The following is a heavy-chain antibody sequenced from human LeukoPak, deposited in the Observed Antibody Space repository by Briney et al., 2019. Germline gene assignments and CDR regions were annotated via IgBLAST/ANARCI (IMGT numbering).Heavy chain of an antibody. D-gene: IGHD3-3*01. CDR1: GYTLTELS. CDR2: FDPEDGET. CDR3: ATGGRGDFWSGYLDSPKFDY. J-gene: IGHJ4*02. Sequence: GASAKVSCKVSGYTLTELSMHWVRQAPGKGLEWMGGFDPEDGETIYAQKFQGRVTMTEDTSTDTAYMELSSLRSEDTAVYYCATGGRGDFWSGYLDSPKFDYWGQGTLVTVSS. V-gene: IGHV1-24*01.